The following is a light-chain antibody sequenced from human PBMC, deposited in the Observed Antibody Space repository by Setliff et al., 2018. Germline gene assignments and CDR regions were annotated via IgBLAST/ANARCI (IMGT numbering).Light chain of an antibody. Sequence: QSVLTQPASVSGSPVQSITISCSGTGRDVGSYDLVSWYQQHPGKAPKLIIYAVSDRPSGVSHRFSGSKSGNTAYLTISVLRTEDEADYYCNAYSADTTYVFGSGTKVTVL. V-gene: IGLV2-14*03. CDR2: AVS. J-gene: IGLJ1*01. CDR1: GRDVGSYDL. CDR3: NAYSADTTYV.